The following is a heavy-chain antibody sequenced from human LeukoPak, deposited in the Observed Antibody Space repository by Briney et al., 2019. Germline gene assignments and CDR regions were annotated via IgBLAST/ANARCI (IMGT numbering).Heavy chain of an antibody. D-gene: IGHD3-22*01. CDR1: GGAITGSSYY. J-gene: IGHJ4*02. Sequence: SETLSLTCSVSGGAITGSSYYWGWIRQPPGKGLEWIGSLYYSGSTYYNPSLKSRVTISADTSKNQFSLKLISVTAADRAVYYCVRQYYDRTGYYYFDYWDQGTLVTVSS. CDR3: VRQYYDRTGYYYFDY. CDR2: LYYSGST. V-gene: IGHV4-39*01.